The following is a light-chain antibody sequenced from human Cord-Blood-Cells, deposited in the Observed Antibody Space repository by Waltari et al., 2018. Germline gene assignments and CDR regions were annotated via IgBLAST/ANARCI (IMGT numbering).Light chain of an antibody. J-gene: IGLJ3*02. Sequence: NFMLTQPHSVSESPGKTVTISCTRSSGSIASNYVQWYQQRPGSSPTTVIYEDNQRPSGVPDRFAGSIDSSSISASLTISGLKTEDEADYCCLSYDSSNVVFGGGTKLTVL. CDR2: EDN. V-gene: IGLV6-57*01. CDR3: LSYDSSNVV. CDR1: SGSIASNY.